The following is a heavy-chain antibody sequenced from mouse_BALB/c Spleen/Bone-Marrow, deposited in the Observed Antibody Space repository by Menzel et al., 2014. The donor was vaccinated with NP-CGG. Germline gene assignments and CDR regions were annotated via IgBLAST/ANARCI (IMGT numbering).Heavy chain of an antibody. J-gene: IGHJ3*01. CDR2: ISSGGSYT. CDR1: GFTFSSYG. D-gene: IGHD2-4*01. CDR3: ARPYDFGAWFAY. V-gene: IGHV5-6*01. Sequence: DVHLVESGGDLVKPGGSLKPSCAASGFTFSSYGMSWVRQTPDKRLEWVATISSGGSYTYYPDSVKGRFTISRDNAKNTLYLQMSSLKSEDTAMYYCARPYDFGAWFAYWGQGTLATVSA.